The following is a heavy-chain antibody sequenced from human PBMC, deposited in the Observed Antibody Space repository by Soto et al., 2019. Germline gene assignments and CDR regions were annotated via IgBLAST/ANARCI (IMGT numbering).Heavy chain of an antibody. CDR2: ISSSSSYI. CDR1: GFTFSSYS. D-gene: IGHD6-19*01. J-gene: IGHJ6*02. V-gene: IGHV3-21*01. Sequence: EVQLVESGGGLVKPGGSLRLSCAASGFTFSSYSMNWVRQAPGKGLEWVSSISSSSSYIYYADSVKGRFTISRDNAKNSLYLQMNSLRAEDTAVYYCARDLAVAGRGGSYGMDVWGQGATVTVSS. CDR3: ARDLAVAGRGGSYGMDV.